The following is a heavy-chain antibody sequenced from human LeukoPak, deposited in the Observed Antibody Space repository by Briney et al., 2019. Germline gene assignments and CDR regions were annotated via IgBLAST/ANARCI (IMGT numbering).Heavy chain of an antibody. CDR2: INPSGGST. V-gene: IGHV1-46*01. Sequence: ASVKVSCKASGYTFTSYYMHWVRQAPGQGLEWMGIINPSGGSTSYAQKFQGRVTMTRDMSTSTVYMELSSLRSEDTAVYYCATPKVGDGYNFGFDYWGQGTLVTVSS. CDR3: ATPKVGDGYNFGFDY. J-gene: IGHJ4*02. D-gene: IGHD5-24*01. CDR1: GYTFTSYY.